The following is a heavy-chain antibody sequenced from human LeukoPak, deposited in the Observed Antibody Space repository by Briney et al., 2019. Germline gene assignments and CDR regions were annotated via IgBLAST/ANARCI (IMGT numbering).Heavy chain of an antibody. CDR1: GGSISSGGYY. J-gene: IGHJ3*02. Sequence: SETLSLTCTVSGGSISSGGYYWSWIRQPPGKGLEWIGYIYHSGSTYYNPSLKSRVTISVDRSKNQFSLKLSSVTAADTAVYYCARGYSSSWGAFDIWGQGTMVTVSS. CDR2: IYHSGST. V-gene: IGHV4-30-2*01. D-gene: IGHD6-13*01. CDR3: ARGYSSSWGAFDI.